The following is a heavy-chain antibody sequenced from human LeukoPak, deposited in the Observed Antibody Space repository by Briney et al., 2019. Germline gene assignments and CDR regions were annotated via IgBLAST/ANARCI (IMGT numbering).Heavy chain of an antibody. Sequence: ASVKVSCKASGYTFTSYDTNWVRQATGQGLEWMGWMNPNSGNTGYAQKFQGRVTMTRNTSISTAYMELSSLRSEDTAVYYCARVGLGDYRYYYYGMDVWGQGTTVTVSS. V-gene: IGHV1-8*01. D-gene: IGHD4-17*01. CDR1: GYTFTSYD. CDR2: MNPNSGNT. CDR3: ARVGLGDYRYYYYGMDV. J-gene: IGHJ6*02.